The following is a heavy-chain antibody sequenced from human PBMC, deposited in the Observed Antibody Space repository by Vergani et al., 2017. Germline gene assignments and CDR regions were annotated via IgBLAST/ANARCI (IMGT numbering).Heavy chain of an antibody. CDR1: GFTFSSYG. J-gene: IGHJ1*01. CDR3: AKDLHSGSYYSAEYFQH. D-gene: IGHD1-26*01. V-gene: IGHV3-30*18. CDR2: ISYDGSNK. Sequence: QVQLVESGGGVVQPGRSLRLSCAASGFTFSSYGMHWVRQAPGKGLEWVAVISYDGSNKYYADSVKGRFTISRDNSKNTLYLQMNSLRAEDTAVYYCAKDLHSGSYYSAEYFQHWGQGTLVTVSS.